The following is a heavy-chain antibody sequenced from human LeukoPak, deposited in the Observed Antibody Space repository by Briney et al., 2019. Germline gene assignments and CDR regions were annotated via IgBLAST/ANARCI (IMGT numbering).Heavy chain of an antibody. Sequence: GGSLRLSCTASGFTFGDYAMSWVRQAPGKGLEWVGFIRSRPYGGTTEYAASVKGRFTISRDDSKSIAFLQMNSLKTEDTAVYYSTSDRVGATSPFDYWGQGTLVTVSS. CDR1: GFTFGDYA. V-gene: IGHV3-49*04. D-gene: IGHD1-26*01. J-gene: IGHJ4*02. CDR2: IRSRPYGGTT. CDR3: TSDRVGATSPFDY.